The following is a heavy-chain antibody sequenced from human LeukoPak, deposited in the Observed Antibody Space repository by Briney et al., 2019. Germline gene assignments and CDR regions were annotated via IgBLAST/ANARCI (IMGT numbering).Heavy chain of an antibody. D-gene: IGHD2-2*01. J-gene: IGHJ4*02. V-gene: IGHV1-2*02. Sequence: ASVKVSCKASGYTFTGYYMHWVRQAPGQGLEWMGWINPNSGGTNYAQKFQGRVTMTRDTSISTAYMELSRLRSDDTAVYYCARDPPYCSSTSCYAGYFDYWGQGTLVTVSS. CDR3: ARDPPYCSSTSCYAGYFDY. CDR2: INPNSGGT. CDR1: GYTFTGYY.